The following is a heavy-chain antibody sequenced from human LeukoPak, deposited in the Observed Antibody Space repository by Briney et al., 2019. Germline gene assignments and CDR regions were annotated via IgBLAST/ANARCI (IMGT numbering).Heavy chain of an antibody. CDR1: GFTFSSYA. CDR3: ARDQSSSWVFDY. D-gene: IGHD6-13*01. V-gene: IGHV3-30*04. CDR2: ISYDGSNK. J-gene: IGHJ4*02. Sequence: GGSLRLSCAASGFTFSSYAMHWVRQAPGKGLEWVAVISYDGSNKYYADSVKGRFTISRDNSKNTLYLQMNSLRAEDTAVYYCARDQSSSWVFDYWGQGTLVTVSS.